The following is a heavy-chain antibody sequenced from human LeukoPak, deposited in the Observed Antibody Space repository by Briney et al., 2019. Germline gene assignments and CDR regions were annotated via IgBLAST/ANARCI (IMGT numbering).Heavy chain of an antibody. CDR2: INHSGST. J-gene: IGHJ4*02. CDR3: ARDDSSGWYGFDY. D-gene: IGHD6-19*01. V-gene: IGHV4-34*01. CDR1: GGSFSGYY. Sequence: PSETLSLTCAVYGGSFSGYYWSWIRQPPGKGLEWIGEINHSGSTNYTPSLKSRVTISVDTSKNQFSLKLSSLTAADTAVYYCARDDSSGWYGFDYWGQGTLVTVSS.